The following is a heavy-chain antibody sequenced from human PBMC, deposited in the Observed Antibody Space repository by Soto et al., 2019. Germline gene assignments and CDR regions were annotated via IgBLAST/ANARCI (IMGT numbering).Heavy chain of an antibody. Sequence: PSETLSLTCTVSGGSISSGVYYWSWIRQHPGKGLEWIGYIYYSGSTYYNPSLKSRVTISVDTSKDQFSLKLSSVTAADTAVYYCARDFTDSSGPTLGMGVWGQGTTVTVSS. CDR1: GGSISSGVYY. D-gene: IGHD6-19*01. J-gene: IGHJ6*02. V-gene: IGHV4-31*03. CDR3: ARDFTDSSGPTLGMGV. CDR2: IYYSGST.